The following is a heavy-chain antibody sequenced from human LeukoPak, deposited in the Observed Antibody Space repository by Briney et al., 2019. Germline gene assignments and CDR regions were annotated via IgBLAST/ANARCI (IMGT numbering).Heavy chain of an antibody. J-gene: IGHJ4*02. CDR3: ARDLAGQYCSSTTYCSFIRDTYFDY. CDR2: IIPILGIA. D-gene: IGHD2-2*01. V-gene: IGHV1-69*04. CDR1: GGTFSSYA. Sequence: ASVKVSCKASGGTFSSYAISWVRQAPGQGLEWMGRIIPILGIANYAQKFQGRVTITADKSTSTAYMELSSLRSDDTAVYYCARDLAGQYCSSTTYCSFIRDTYFDYWGQGTPVTVSS.